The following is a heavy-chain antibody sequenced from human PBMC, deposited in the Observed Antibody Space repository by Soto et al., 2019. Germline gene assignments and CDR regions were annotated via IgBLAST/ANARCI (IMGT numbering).Heavy chain of an antibody. J-gene: IGHJ3*02. V-gene: IGHV1-69*01. CDR3: ARDRNGSGSYYSVAFDI. CDR2: IIPIFGTA. D-gene: IGHD3-10*01. CDR1: GGTFSSYA. Sequence: QVQLVQSGAEVKKPESSVKVSCKASGGTFSSYAISWVRQAPGQGLEWMGGIIPIFGTANYAQKFQGRVTITADESTSTAYMELSSLRSEDTAVYYCARDRNGSGSYYSVAFDIWGQGTMVTVSS.